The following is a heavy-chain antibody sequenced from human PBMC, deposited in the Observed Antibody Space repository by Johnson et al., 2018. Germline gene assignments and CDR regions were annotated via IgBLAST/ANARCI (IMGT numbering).Heavy chain of an antibody. D-gene: IGHD3-22*01. J-gene: IGHJ3*02. CDR1: GGSISSYY. CDR3: AGYTHYYDSSAAFDI. V-gene: IGHV4-59*01. Sequence: QVQLQQLGPGLVKPSETLSLTCTVSGGSISSYYWSWIRQPPGKGLEWIGYIYYSGSTNYNPSLKSRVTISVDTSKNQFSLKLSSVTAADTAVYYCAGYTHYYDSSAAFDIWGQGTMVTVSS. CDR2: IYYSGST.